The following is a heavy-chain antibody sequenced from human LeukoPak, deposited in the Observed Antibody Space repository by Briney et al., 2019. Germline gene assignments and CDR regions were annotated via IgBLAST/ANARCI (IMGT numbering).Heavy chain of an antibody. CDR1: GFTFSSYA. J-gene: IGHJ4*02. Sequence: PGGSLRLSCAASGFTFSSYAMSWVRQAPGKGLEWVSAISGSGGSTYYADSVKGRFTISRDNSKNTLYLQMNSLRAEDTAVNYCAKDGLPYYYDSSGYYLDYWGQGTLVTVSS. D-gene: IGHD3-22*01. CDR2: ISGSGGST. V-gene: IGHV3-23*01. CDR3: AKDGLPYYYDSSGYYLDY.